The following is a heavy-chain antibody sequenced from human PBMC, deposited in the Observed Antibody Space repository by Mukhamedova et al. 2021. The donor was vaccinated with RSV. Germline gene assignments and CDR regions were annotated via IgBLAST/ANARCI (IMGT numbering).Heavy chain of an antibody. D-gene: IGHD4-17*01. V-gene: IGHV3-74*01. CDR3: ARDKTTVTTFYYYYYGMDV. Sequence: GKGLVWVSRINSDGSSTSYADSVKGRFTISRDNAKNTLYLQMNSLRAEDTAVYYCARDKTTVTTFYYYYYGMDVWGQGPRSPSP. CDR2: INSDGSST. J-gene: IGHJ6*02.